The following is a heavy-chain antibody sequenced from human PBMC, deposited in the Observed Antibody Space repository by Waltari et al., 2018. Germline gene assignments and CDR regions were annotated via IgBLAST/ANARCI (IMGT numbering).Heavy chain of an antibody. Sequence: QVQLVQSGAEVKKPGSSVKVSCKASGGTFSSYAISWVRQAPGQGLEWMGGSFPIFGTANYAQKFQGRVTITADESTSTAYMELSSLRSEDTAVYYCASKYYYDSSGYYYLDYWGQGTLVTVSS. J-gene: IGHJ4*02. D-gene: IGHD3-22*01. CDR3: ASKYYYDSSGYYYLDY. V-gene: IGHV1-69*01. CDR2: SFPIFGTA. CDR1: GGTFSSYA.